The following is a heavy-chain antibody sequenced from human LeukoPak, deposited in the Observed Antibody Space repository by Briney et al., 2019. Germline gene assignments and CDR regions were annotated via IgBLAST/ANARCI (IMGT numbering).Heavy chain of an antibody. J-gene: IGHJ4*02. Sequence: GGSLRLSCAASGFTFSSYSMNWVRQAPGKGLEWVSYISSSGGTIYYADSVKGRFTISRDNAKSSLYLQMNSLRAEDTAVYYCARSVLADYWGQGTLVTVSS. V-gene: IGHV3-48*01. D-gene: IGHD4/OR15-4a*01. CDR1: GFTFSSYS. CDR3: ARSVLADY. CDR2: ISSSGGTI.